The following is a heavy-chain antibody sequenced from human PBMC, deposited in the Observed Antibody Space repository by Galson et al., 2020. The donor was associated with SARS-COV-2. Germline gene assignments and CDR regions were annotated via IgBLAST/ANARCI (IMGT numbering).Heavy chain of an antibody. CDR1: GFTFGSHA. J-gene: IGHJ4*02. CDR2: IFYDGSEK. V-gene: IGHV3-33*01. Sequence: GESLKISCAASGFTFGSHAMHWVRQAPGKGLEWVAQIFYDGSEKYYADSVKGRFTISRDSSENTVYLQMNNLRAEDTAVYYCARDGQHNGGWAFDYWGQGTLVTVSS. D-gene: IGHD6-19*01. CDR3: ARDGQHNGGWAFDY.